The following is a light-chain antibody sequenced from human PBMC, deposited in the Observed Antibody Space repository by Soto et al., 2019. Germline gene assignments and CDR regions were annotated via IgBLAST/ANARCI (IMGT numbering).Light chain of an antibody. CDR3: CSYEGILYV. J-gene: IGLJ1*01. Sequence: QSVLTQPASVSGSPGQSITISCTGTSSDVGSYNLVSWYQQHPGKAPKLMIYEVSKRPSGVSNRFSGSKSGNTASLTISGLQAEDEADYYCCSYEGILYVFGTGTKVTVL. CDR1: SSDVGSYNL. CDR2: EVS. V-gene: IGLV2-23*02.